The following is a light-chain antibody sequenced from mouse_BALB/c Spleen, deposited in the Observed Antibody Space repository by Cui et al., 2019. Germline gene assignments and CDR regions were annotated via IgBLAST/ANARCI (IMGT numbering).Light chain of an antibody. CDR3: QNGHSLYT. J-gene: IGKJ2*01. Sequence: DIVMTQSPATLSVTPGDRVSISCRASQSISDYLHWYQQKSHESPRLLIKYASQSISGIPSRFSGSGSGSDFTLSINSVEPEDVGVYYCQNGHSLYTFGGGTKLEIK. CDR1: QSISDY. CDR2: YAS. V-gene: IGKV5-39*01.